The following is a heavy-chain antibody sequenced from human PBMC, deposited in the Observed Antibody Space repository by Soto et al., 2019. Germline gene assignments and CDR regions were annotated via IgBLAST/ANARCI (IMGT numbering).Heavy chain of an antibody. CDR3: AKVRYSGYNYNAFDI. V-gene: IGHV3-23*01. D-gene: IGHD5-12*01. Sequence: PGGPLRLSCPASGFTFSYAINWVRLVPGKGLEWVSAISASGGNTYYADYAKGRFTISRDNSKNTLYLQMNSLRAEDKPAYYCAKVRYSGYNYNAFDIWGQGTMVTV. J-gene: IGHJ3*02. CDR2: ISASGGNT. CDR1: GFTFSYA.